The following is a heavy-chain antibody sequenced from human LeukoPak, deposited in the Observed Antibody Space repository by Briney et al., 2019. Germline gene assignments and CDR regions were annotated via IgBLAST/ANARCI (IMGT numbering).Heavy chain of an antibody. V-gene: IGHV4-39*01. J-gene: IGHJ6*02. CDR1: GGSISSSSYY. CDR3: RHYGSKDV. Sequence: PSETLSLTCTVSGGSISSSSYYWGWIRQPPGKGLEWIGSIYYSGSTYYNPSLKSRVTISVDTSKNQFSLKLSSVTAADTAVYYCRHYGSKDVWGQGTTVTVSS. CDR2: IYYSGST. D-gene: IGHD3-10*01.